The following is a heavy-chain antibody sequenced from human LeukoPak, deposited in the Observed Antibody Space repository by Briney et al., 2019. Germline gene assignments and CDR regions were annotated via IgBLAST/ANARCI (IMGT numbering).Heavy chain of an antibody. D-gene: IGHD5-18*01. CDR3: ARRLGCSYGYWFDP. J-gene: IGHJ5*02. Sequence: SETLSLTCAVYGGSFSGYYWSWIRQPPGKGLEWIGEISHIGSTNYNPSLKSRVTISVDTSKNRFSLKLSSVTAADTAVYYCARRLGCSYGYWFDPWGQGTLVTVSS. CDR2: ISHIGST. V-gene: IGHV4-34*01. CDR1: GGSFSGYY.